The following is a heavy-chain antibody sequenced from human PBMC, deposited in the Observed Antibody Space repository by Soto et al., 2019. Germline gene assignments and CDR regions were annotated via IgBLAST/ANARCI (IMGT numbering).Heavy chain of an antibody. Sequence: QITLKESGPTLVKPTQTLTLTCSFSGFSLSTSGVGVGWIRQPPGKALEWLALIYWDDDKRYSPSLKSRLTTXRXTXTTQVVLTMPNMDPVDTATYYCARRITVAGHCPIDYWGQGTLVTVAS. CDR2: IYWDDDK. CDR1: GFSLSTSGVG. CDR3: ARRITVAGHCPIDY. D-gene: IGHD6-19*01. V-gene: IGHV2-5*02. J-gene: IGHJ4*02.